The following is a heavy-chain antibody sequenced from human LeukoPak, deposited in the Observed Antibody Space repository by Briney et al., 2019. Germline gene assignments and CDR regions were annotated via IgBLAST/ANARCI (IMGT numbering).Heavy chain of an antibody. CDR3: ARDFSAGSLDY. D-gene: IGHD2-15*01. CDR2: ISPNSGGT. Sequence: ASVKVSCKPSGYTXTDYYIHWVRQAPGQGLEWMGWISPNSGGTNYAQKFQGRVTMTRDTSISTAYMELSRLRSDDTAVYYCARDFSAGSLDYWSQGTLVTVSS. CDR1: GYTXTDYY. V-gene: IGHV1-2*02. J-gene: IGHJ4*02.